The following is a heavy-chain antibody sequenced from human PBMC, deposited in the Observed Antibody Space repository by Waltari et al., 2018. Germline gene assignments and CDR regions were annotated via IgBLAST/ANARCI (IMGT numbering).Heavy chain of an antibody. CDR2: INHSGSN. Sequence: QVQLQQWGAGLLKPSETLSLTCAVYGGSFSGYYWSWIRQPPGKGLEWIGEINHSGSNNYSPSLKSRVTRSVDTSKNQFSLKLSSVTAADTAVYYCARSRNRCSSTSCPNRGFDYWGQGTLVTVSS. CDR3: ARSRNRCSSTSCPNRGFDY. CDR1: GGSFSGYY. D-gene: IGHD2-2*01. J-gene: IGHJ4*02. V-gene: IGHV4-34*01.